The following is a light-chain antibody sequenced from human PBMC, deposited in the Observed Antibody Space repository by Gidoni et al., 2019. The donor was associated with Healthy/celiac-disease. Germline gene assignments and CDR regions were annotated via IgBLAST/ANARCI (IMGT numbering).Light chain of an antibody. CDR3: QQSYSTLSIT. Sequence: DIQMTQPPSSLSASVGVRVTITCRASQSISSYLNWYQQKPGKAPKLLIYAASSLQSGVPSRFSGSGSGTDFTLTISSLQPEDFATYYCQQSYSTLSITFGQGTRLEIK. V-gene: IGKV1-39*01. J-gene: IGKJ5*01. CDR1: QSISSY. CDR2: AAS.